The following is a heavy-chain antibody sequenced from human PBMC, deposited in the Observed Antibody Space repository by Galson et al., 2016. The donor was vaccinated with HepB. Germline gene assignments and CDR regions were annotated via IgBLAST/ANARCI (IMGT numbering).Heavy chain of an antibody. CDR2: VNHRGTT. V-gene: IGHV4-34*01. J-gene: IGHJ4*01. Sequence: SETLSLTCTVSGESLSGYFWSWIRQPPGKGLEWIGEVNHRGTTNYDPSLESRVTISADTSKNQFSLNLSSVTAADTAVYFCARDGFPGFRSFFDYWGHGALVTVSS. D-gene: IGHD3-3*01. CDR3: ARDGFPGFRSFFDY. CDR1: GESLSGYF.